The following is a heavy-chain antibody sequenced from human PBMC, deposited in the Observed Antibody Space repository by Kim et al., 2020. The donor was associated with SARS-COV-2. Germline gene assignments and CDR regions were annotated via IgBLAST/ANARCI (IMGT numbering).Heavy chain of an antibody. J-gene: IGHJ6*02. Sequence: SETLSLTCTVSGGSISSYYWSWIRQPPGKGLEWIGYIYYSGSTNYNPSLKSRVTISVDTSKNQFSLKLSSVIAADTAVYYCARDNSVNYDFWSGPTLYGMDVWGQGTTVTVSS. D-gene: IGHD3-3*01. V-gene: IGHV4-59*01. CDR3: ARDNSVNYDFWSGPTLYGMDV. CDR2: IYYSGST. CDR1: GGSISSYY.